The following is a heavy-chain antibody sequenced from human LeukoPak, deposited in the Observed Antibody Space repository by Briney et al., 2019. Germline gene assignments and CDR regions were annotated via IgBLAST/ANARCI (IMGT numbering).Heavy chain of an antibody. V-gene: IGHV3-33*01. Sequence: HPGRSRRHSCAASGFSFSSYGMHWVRQAPGKGLEWVAVIGYGGSNKYYADSVKGRFTISRDNSKNTLYLQMNSLRAEDTAVYYCARDRWFGELFWYYFDYWGQGTLVTVSS. CDR2: IGYGGSNK. CDR3: ARDRWFGELFWYYFDY. CDR1: GFSFSSYG. D-gene: IGHD3-10*01. J-gene: IGHJ4*02.